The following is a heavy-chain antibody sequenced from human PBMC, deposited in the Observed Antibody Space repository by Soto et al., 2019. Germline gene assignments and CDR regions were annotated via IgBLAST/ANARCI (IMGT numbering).Heavy chain of an antibody. CDR3: ARDLSSFCSGGSCLQTYYYYGMDV. V-gene: IGHV3-53*05. CDR2: IYNGGGT. Sequence: PGGSLRLSCAASGFTVSSNYMSWVRQAPGKGLEWVSVIYNGGGTYYADSVKGRFTISRDNSKNTLYLQMNSLRAEDTAVYYCARDLSSFCSGGSCLQTYYYYGMDVWGQGTTVTVSS. J-gene: IGHJ6*02. CDR1: GFTVSSNY. D-gene: IGHD2-15*01.